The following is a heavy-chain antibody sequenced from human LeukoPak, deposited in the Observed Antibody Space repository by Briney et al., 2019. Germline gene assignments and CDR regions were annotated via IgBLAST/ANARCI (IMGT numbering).Heavy chain of an antibody. CDR1: GFTFSSYA. CDR2: ISGSGGSR. CDR3: AKGWTFDVVVVAATIDY. D-gene: IGHD2-15*01. V-gene: IGHV3-23*01. Sequence: PGGSLRLSCAASGFTFSSYAMSWVRQAPGKGLEWVSAISGSGGSRYYADSVKGRFTISRDNSKNTLYLQMNSLRAEDTAVYYCAKGWTFDVVVVAATIDYWGQGTLVTVPS. J-gene: IGHJ4*02.